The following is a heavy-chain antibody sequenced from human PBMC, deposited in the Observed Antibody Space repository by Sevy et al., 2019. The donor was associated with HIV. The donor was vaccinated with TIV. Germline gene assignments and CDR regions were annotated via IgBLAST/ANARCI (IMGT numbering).Heavy chain of an antibody. CDR1: GYSISRGYH. CDR2: IDQGGNA. D-gene: IGHD3-3*01. CDR3: ARHGIFGVTYSFDY. Sequence: SETLSLTCAVSGYSISRGYHWGWIRQPPGKGLEWIGSIDQGGNAYYNPSLRGRVTISVDTSKNRFSLNLRSVTAAATALYFCARHGIFGVTYSFDYWGQGALVTVSS. J-gene: IGHJ4*02. V-gene: IGHV4-38-2*01.